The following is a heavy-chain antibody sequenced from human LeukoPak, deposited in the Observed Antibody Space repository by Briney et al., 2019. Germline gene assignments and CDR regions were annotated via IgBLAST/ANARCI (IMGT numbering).Heavy chain of an antibody. D-gene: IGHD5-12*01. CDR2: MNPNSGNT. CDR1: GYTFTSYD. CDR3: ARAHPSGYDPWSFTYYYYYMDV. J-gene: IGHJ6*03. Sequence: ASVKVSCKASGYTFTSYDINWVRQATGQGLEWMGWMNPNSGNTGYAQKFQGRVTMTRNTSISTAYMELSSLRSEDTAVYYCARAHPSGYDPWSFTYYYYYMDVWGKGTTVTISS. V-gene: IGHV1-8*01.